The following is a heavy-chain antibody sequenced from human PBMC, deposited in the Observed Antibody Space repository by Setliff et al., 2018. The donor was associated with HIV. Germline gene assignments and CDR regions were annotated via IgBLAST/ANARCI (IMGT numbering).Heavy chain of an antibody. J-gene: IGHJ6*02. CDR3: ARDGFPIYSGSYYYYYYGMDV. D-gene: IGHD1-26*01. Sequence: GSLRLSCAASGFTFSSYWMSWVRQAPGKGLEWVANIKQDGSEKYYVDSVKGRFTISRDSAKNSLYLQMNSLRAEDTAVYYCARDGFPIYSGSYYYYYYGMDVWGQGTTVTV. CDR2: IKQDGSEK. CDR1: GFTFSSYW. V-gene: IGHV3-7*01.